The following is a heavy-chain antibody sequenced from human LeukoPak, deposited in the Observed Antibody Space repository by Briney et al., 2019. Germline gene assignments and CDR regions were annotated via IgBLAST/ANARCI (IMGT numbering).Heavy chain of an antibody. CDR2: IFSGGST. CDR1: GFTVSTNY. J-gene: IGHJ4*02. D-gene: IGHD2-2*01. CDR3: AREAPAAY. V-gene: IGHV3-53*01. Sequence: PGGSLRLSCAASGFTVSTNYMNWVRQAPGKGLEWVSVIFSGGSTYYAESVKGRFTISRDNSKNTVYLQVDSLRAEDTAVYYCAREAPAAYWGQGTLVTVSS.